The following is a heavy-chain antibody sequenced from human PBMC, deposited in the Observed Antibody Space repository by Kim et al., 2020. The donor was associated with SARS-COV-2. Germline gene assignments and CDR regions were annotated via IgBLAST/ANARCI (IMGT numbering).Heavy chain of an antibody. D-gene: IGHD2-21*02. CDR2: ISSDGGNT. Sequence: GGSLRLSCAASGFTFGDSGMTWVRQAPGKGLEWVAGISSDGGNTCYADSVKGRFTISRDNAKNSLYLQMNSLRAEDTALYYCARAIGDCDHWAQGTVAT. J-gene: IGHJ1*01. CDR3: ARAIGDCDH. CDR1: GFTFGDSG. V-gene: IGHV3-20*04.